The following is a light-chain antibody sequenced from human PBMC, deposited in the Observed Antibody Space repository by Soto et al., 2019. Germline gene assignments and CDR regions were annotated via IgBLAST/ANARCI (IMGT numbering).Light chain of an antibody. CDR2: AAS. CDR3: QQYNNWPPVT. V-gene: IGKV1-9*01. J-gene: IGKJ4*01. CDR1: Y. Sequence: DIQLTQSPSVLSASVGDTVTNYLAWYQQKPGKAPKLLIYAASSLQSGVPSRSSGSGSGTEFTLTISSLQSEDFAVYYCQQYNNWPPVTFGGGTKVDIK.